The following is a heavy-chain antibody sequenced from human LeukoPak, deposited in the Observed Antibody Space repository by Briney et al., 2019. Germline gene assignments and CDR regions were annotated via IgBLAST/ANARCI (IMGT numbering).Heavy chain of an antibody. V-gene: IGHV3-23*01. CDR1: GFTFSSYA. Sequence: PGGSLRLSCAASGFTFSSYAMSWVRQAPGKGLEWVSAISGGGGSTYYADSVKGRFTISRDNSKNTLYLQMNSLRAEDTAVYYCANEGLPAAISSWFDPWGQGTLVTVSS. J-gene: IGHJ5*02. CDR2: ISGGGGST. D-gene: IGHD2-2*01. CDR3: ANEGLPAAISSWFDP.